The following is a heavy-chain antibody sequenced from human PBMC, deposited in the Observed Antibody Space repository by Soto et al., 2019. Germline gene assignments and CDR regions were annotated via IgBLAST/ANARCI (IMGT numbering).Heavy chain of an antibody. CDR3: ARDLRSIAARLYYYYYGMDV. CDR1: GGTFSSYA. D-gene: IGHD6-6*01. Sequence: SVKVSCKVSGGTFSSYAISWVRQAPGQGLEWMGGIIPIFGTANYAQKFQGRVTITADESTSTAYMELSSLRSEDTAVYYCARDLRSIAARLYYYYYGMDVWGQGTTVTVSS. V-gene: IGHV1-69*13. CDR2: IIPIFGTA. J-gene: IGHJ6*02.